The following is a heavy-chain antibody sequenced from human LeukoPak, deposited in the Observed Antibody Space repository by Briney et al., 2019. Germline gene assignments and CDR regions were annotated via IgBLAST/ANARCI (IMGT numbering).Heavy chain of an antibody. CDR3: ARDVVVPGVTGWDYYYYGIYD. Sequence: ASVKVSCKASGYTFTSYGISWVRQAPGQGLEWMGWISAYNGNTNYAQKLQGRVTMTTDTSTSTAYMELRSLRSDDTAVYYCARDVVVPGVTGWDYYYYGIYDWGQGITVTVAS. J-gene: IGHJ6*02. CDR2: ISAYNGNT. CDR1: GYTFTSYG. V-gene: IGHV1-18*01. D-gene: IGHD2-2*01.